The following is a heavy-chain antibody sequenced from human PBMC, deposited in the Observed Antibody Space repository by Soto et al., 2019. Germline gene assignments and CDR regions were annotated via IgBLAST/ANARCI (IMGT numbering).Heavy chain of an antibody. V-gene: IGHV6-1*01. Sequence: SQTLSLTCAISGDSVSSNSAAWNWIRQSPSRGLEWLGRTYYRSKWYNDYAVSVKSRITINPDTSKNQFSLQLNSVTPEDTAVYYCARGIHLGGDPAMVTVFDYWAREPWSPSPQ. CDR1: GDSVSSNSAA. CDR2: TYYRSKWYN. CDR3: ARGIHLGGDPAMVTVFDY. D-gene: IGHD5-18*01. J-gene: IGHJ4*02.